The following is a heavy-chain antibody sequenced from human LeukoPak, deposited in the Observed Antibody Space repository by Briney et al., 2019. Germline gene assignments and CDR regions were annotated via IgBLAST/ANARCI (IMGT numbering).Heavy chain of an antibody. V-gene: IGHV3-30-3*01. J-gene: IGHJ4*02. Sequence: GGSLRLSCAASGFTFSSYAMHWVRQAPGKGLEWVAVILYDGSYKYYADSVRGRFSISRDNSKNTLYLQMDSLGAEDTAVYYCARDRSIGITTADRSFEYWGQGILVSVSS. CDR2: ILYDGSYK. CDR1: GFTFSSYA. D-gene: IGHD3-10*01. CDR3: ARDRSIGITTADRSFEY.